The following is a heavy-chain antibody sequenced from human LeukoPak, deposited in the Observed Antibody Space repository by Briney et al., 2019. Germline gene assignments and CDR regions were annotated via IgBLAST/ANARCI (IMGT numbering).Heavy chain of an antibody. CDR1: GFTFSSYG. J-gene: IGHJ3*02. CDR2: ISYDGSNK. CDR3: AKGRGRFLEWLSDAFDI. V-gene: IGHV3-30*18. D-gene: IGHD3-3*01. Sequence: PGGSLRLSCAASGFTFSSYGMHWVRQAPGKGLEWVAVISYDGSNKYYADSVKGRFTISSDNSKNTLYLQMNSLRAEDTAVYYCAKGRGRFLEWLSDAFDIWGQGTMVTVSS.